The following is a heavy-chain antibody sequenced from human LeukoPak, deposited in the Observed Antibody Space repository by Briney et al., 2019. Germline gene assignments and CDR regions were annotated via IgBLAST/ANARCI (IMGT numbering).Heavy chain of an antibody. D-gene: IGHD2-2*01. CDR1: GDSVSSNSAI. Sequence: SQTLSLTCAISGDSVSSNSAIWSWIRQSPSRGLEWLGRTYYRSKWYDDYAVSVKSRITINPDTSKNQFSLQLNSVTPEDTAVYYCAKDWGSSTSCYVPQHWGQGTLVTVSS. J-gene: IGHJ4*02. V-gene: IGHV6-1*01. CDR3: AKDWGSSTSCYVPQH. CDR2: TYYRSKWYD.